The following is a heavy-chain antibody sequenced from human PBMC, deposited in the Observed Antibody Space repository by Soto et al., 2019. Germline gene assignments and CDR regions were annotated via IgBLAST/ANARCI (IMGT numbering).Heavy chain of an antibody. CDR3: ASFVGATVYY. CDR2: ITPIFGTA. D-gene: IGHD1-26*01. V-gene: IGHV1-69*12. CDR1: GSTFSSYA. Sequence: QVQLVQSVAEVKKPGSSVKISCKASGSTFSSYAISRVRQAPGQGVESMGGITPIFGTANYAQKFQGRVTITADESTSTAYMELSSLRSEDTAVYYCASFVGATVYYWGQGTLVTVSS. J-gene: IGHJ4*02.